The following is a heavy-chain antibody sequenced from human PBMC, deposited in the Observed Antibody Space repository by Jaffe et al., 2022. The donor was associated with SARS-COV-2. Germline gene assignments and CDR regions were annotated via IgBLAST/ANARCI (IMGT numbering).Heavy chain of an antibody. CDR2: IYPGDSDT. CDR3: ARHSAPRVGWFDP. CDR1: GYSFTTYW. Sequence: EVQLVQSGAEVKKPGESLKISCKGFGYSFTTYWIAWVRQMPGKGLEWMGIIYPGDSDTRYSPSFQGQVTISADESISTAYLQWSSLKASDTAMYYCARHSAPRVGWFDPWGQGTLVTVSS. J-gene: IGHJ5*02. D-gene: IGHD1-26*01. V-gene: IGHV5-51*01.